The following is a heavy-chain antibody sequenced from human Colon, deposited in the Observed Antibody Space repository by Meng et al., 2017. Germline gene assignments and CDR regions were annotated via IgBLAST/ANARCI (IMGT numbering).Heavy chain of an antibody. Sequence: GESLKISCAASGFTFSNHWRSWVRQAPGKGLEWVANIKQDGSEKIYVDSVRGRFTISRDNAKNSLSLQMNSLRAEDTAVYYCARDSYFDESSGYLDSWGQGTLVTVSS. J-gene: IGHJ4*02. D-gene: IGHD3-22*01. V-gene: IGHV3-7*01. CDR2: IKQDGSEK. CDR3: ARDSYFDESSGYLDS. CDR1: GFTFSNHW.